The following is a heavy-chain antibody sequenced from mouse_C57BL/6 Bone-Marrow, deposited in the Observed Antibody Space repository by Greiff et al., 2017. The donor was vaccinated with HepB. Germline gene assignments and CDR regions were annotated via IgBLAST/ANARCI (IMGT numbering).Heavy chain of an antibody. V-gene: IGHV7-1*01. CDR2: SRNKANDYTT. J-gene: IGHJ2*01. D-gene: IGHD2-4*01. CDR3: ARDDRDYGFDY. CDR1: GFTFSDFY. Sequence: EVMLVESGGGLVQSGRSLRLSCATSGFTFSDFYMEWVRQAPGKGLEWIAASRNKANDYTTEYSASVKGRFIVSRDTSQSILYLQMNALRAEDTAIYYCARDDRDYGFDYWGQGTTLTVSS.